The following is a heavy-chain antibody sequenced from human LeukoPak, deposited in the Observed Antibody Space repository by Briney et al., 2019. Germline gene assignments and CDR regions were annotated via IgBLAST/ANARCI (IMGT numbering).Heavy chain of an antibody. CDR1: GGTFSSYA. V-gene: IGHV1-69*05. CDR3: ARDRYSSSLYYYYYMDV. CDR2: IIPIFGTA. Sequence: GASVKVSCKASGGTFSSYAISWVRQAPGQGLEWMGGIIPIFGTANYAQKVQGRVTNTTDESTSTAYMELSSLRSEDTAVYYCARDRYSSSLYYYYYMDVWGKGTTVTVSS. D-gene: IGHD6-6*01. J-gene: IGHJ6*03.